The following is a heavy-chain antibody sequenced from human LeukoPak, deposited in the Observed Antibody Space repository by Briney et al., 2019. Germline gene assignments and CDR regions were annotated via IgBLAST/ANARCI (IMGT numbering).Heavy chain of an antibody. CDR2: ISSSTNYI. V-gene: IGHV3-21*01. CDR3: ARVGYYDSSGYYSAYLFGTIPTPFDY. J-gene: IGHJ4*02. D-gene: IGHD3-22*01. CDR1: GFTFSSYS. Sequence: PGGSLRLSCAASGFTFSSYSMNWVRQAPGKGLEWVSSISSSTNYIYYADSVKGRFTISRDNAKNSLYLQMNSLRAEDTAVYYCARVGYYDSSGYYSAYLFGTIPTPFDYWDQGALVTVSS.